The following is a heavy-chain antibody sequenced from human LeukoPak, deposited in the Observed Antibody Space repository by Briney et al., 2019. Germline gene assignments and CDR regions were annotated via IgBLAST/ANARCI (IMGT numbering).Heavy chain of an antibody. CDR3: ATQDSSHY. CDR1: GDSVSSTDYY. D-gene: IGHD3-22*01. Sequence: SETLSLTCTVSGDSVSSTDYYWGWIRQPPGRGLEWIASIRYSESSYYNPSLKSRATISVGTSKNHFSLKLRSLTATDTAVYYCATQDSSHYWGQGTLVTVSS. CDR2: IRYSESS. V-gene: IGHV4-39*02. J-gene: IGHJ4*02.